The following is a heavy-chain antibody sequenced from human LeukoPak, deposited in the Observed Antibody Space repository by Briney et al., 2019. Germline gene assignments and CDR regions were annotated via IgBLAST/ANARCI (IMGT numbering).Heavy chain of an antibody. CDR3: TRDAQYYYGSGSYAHFDY. Sequence: GGSLRLSCTASGFTFGDYAMSWFRQAPGKGLEWVGFIRSKAYGGTTEYAASVKGRFTISRDDSKSIAYLQMNSLKTEDTAVYYCTRDAQYYYGSGSYAHFDYWGQGTLVTVSS. D-gene: IGHD3-10*01. CDR1: GFTFGDYA. V-gene: IGHV3-49*03. CDR2: IRSKAYGGTT. J-gene: IGHJ4*02.